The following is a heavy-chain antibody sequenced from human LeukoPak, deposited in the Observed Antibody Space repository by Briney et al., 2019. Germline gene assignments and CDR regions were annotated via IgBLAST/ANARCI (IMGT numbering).Heavy chain of an antibody. V-gene: IGHV3-30*01. Sequence: GGSLRLSCAASGFTFSSYAMHWARQAPGKGLEWVAVISYDGSNKYYADSVKGRFTISRDNSKNTLYLQMNSLRAEDTAVYYCARPFTYYDILTGYPDYWGQGTLVTVSS. J-gene: IGHJ4*02. CDR3: ARPFTYYDILTGYPDY. CDR1: GFTFSSYA. CDR2: ISYDGSNK. D-gene: IGHD3-9*01.